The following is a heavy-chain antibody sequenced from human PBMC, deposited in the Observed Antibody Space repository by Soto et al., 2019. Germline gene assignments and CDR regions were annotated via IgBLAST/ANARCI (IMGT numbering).Heavy chain of an antibody. Sequence: PGGSLRLSCAASGFTFNSYSMNWVRQAPGKGLEWVSSISSSSTFIYDADSVKGRFSISRDNAKNSLFLQMNSLRAEDTAVYFCARGRPTGYSYYGMDVWGQGTTVTV. CDR2: ISSSSTFI. J-gene: IGHJ6*02. V-gene: IGHV3-21*01. CDR3: ARGRPTGYSYYGMDV. D-gene: IGHD1-1*01. CDR1: GFTFNSYS.